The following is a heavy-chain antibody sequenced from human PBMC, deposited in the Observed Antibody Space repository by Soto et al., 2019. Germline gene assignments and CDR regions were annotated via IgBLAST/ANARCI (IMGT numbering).Heavy chain of an antibody. CDR2: IYYSGST. D-gene: IGHD3-10*01. Sequence: SETLSVTCTVSGGSISSYYWSWIRQPPGKGLEWIGYIYYSGSTNYNPSLKSRVTISVDTSKNQFSLKLSSVTAADTAVYYCAKFGAGGAATYHFDYSGQRALVSVSS. CDR3: AKFGAGGAATYHFDY. CDR1: GGSISSYY. J-gene: IGHJ4*02. V-gene: IGHV4-59*01.